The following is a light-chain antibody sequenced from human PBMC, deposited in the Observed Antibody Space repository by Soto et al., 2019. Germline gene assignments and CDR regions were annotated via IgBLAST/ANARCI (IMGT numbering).Light chain of an antibody. V-gene: IGLV2-14*01. Sequence: QSALTQPASVSGSPGQSITISCTGTSSDVGGYNYVSWYQQHPGKAPKLMIYEVSNRPSGVSNRFSGSKSGNTASLTISGLQAEDEADYYCSSYTSSSTVVFGGGTQPT. J-gene: IGLJ2*01. CDR1: SSDVGGYNY. CDR2: EVS. CDR3: SSYTSSSTVV.